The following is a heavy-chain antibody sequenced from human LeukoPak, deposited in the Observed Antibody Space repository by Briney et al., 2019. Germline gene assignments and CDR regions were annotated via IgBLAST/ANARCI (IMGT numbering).Heavy chain of an antibody. D-gene: IGHD6-6*01. V-gene: IGHV3-30-3*01. Sequence: GGSLRLSCAASGFTFSSYAMHWVRQAPGKGLEWVAVISYDGSNKYYADSVKGRFTISRDNSKNTLYLQMNSLRAEDTAVYYCAKDPSDSSLPHFDYWGQGTLVTVSS. J-gene: IGHJ4*02. CDR3: AKDPSDSSLPHFDY. CDR1: GFTFSSYA. CDR2: ISYDGSNK.